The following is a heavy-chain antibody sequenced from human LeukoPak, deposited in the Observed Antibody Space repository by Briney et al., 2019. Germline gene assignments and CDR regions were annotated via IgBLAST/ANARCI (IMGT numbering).Heavy chain of an antibody. Sequence: GASLKISCKGSGYNFTIYWIGWVRQMPGKGLEWMGVIYPGDSDTRYSPSFQGQVTISADKSISTAYLQWSSLKASDTAMYYCARPDSSSWAFDYWGQGTLVTVSS. V-gene: IGHV5-51*01. D-gene: IGHD6-13*01. CDR1: GYNFTIYW. J-gene: IGHJ4*02. CDR2: IYPGDSDT. CDR3: ARPDSSSWAFDY.